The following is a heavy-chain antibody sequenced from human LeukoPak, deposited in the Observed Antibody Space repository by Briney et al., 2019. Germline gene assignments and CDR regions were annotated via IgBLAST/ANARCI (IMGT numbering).Heavy chain of an antibody. CDR2: INHSGST. Sequence: PSETLSLTCAVYGGSFSGYYWSWIRQPPGKGLEWLGEINHSGSTNYNPCLKSRVAISVDTSKNQFSLKLSAVTAADTAVYYCARGPFIVGATLDYWGQGTLVTVSS. V-gene: IGHV4-34*01. D-gene: IGHD1-26*01. J-gene: IGHJ4*02. CDR1: GGSFSGYY. CDR3: ARGPFIVGATLDY.